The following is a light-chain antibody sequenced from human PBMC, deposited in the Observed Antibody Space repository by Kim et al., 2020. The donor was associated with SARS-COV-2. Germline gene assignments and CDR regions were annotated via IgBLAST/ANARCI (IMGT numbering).Light chain of an antibody. CDR2: DVS. V-gene: IGLV2-11*01. CDR3: CSYAGSFSWV. CDR1: SSDVGGYNY. J-gene: IGLJ3*02. Sequence: QSLTISCTGTSSDVGGYNYVSWYQHHPGKAPKLMIYDVSKRPSGVPDRFSGSKSGNTASLTISGLQAEDEADYYSCSYAGSFSWVFGGGTQLTVL.